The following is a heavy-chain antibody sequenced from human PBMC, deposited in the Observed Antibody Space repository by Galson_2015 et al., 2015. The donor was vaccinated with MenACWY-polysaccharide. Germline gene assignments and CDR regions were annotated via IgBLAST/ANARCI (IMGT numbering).Heavy chain of an antibody. CDR2: ISPDSGNT. J-gene: IGHJ4*02. CDR1: GYSFSSHT. D-gene: IGHD7-27*01. Sequence: SVKVSCKASGYSFSSHTIHWVRQAPGQRLEWMGWISPDSGNTRYSHNFHDRVTITRDTSATTAHMELISLESEDTAVYYCASQFNWGTFDYWGQGTPVTVSS. CDR3: ASQFNWGTFDY. V-gene: IGHV1-3*01.